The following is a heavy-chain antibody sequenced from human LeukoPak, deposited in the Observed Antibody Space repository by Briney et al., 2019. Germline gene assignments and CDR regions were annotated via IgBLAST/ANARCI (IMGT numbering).Heavy chain of an antibody. CDR3: SRDGLDYYGSGSYRGFDY. V-gene: IGHV3-49*04. D-gene: IGHD3-10*01. J-gene: IGHJ4*02. CDR2: IRTKDFGGTT. CDR1: GFTFGDYS. Sequence: PGGSLRLSCTASGFTFGDYSMSWVRQAPGKGLEYIGFIRTKDFGGTTEYAASVKGRFTISRDDSKSIAYLQIHGLKSEDTAVYYCSRDGLDYYGSGSYRGFDYWGQGTLVTVSS.